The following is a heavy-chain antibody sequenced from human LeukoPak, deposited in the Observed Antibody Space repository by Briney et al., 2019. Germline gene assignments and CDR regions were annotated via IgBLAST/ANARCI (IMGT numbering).Heavy chain of an antibody. CDR1: GGTFSSYA. Sequence: GASVKVSCKASGGTFSSYAISWVRQAPGQGLEWMGGITPIFGTANYAQKFQGRVTITTDESTSTAYMELGSLRSEDTAVYYCARDRLRDYYDSSGYYDYWGQGTLVTVSS. CDR3: ARDRLRDYYDSSGYYDY. CDR2: ITPIFGTA. J-gene: IGHJ4*02. V-gene: IGHV1-69*05. D-gene: IGHD3-22*01.